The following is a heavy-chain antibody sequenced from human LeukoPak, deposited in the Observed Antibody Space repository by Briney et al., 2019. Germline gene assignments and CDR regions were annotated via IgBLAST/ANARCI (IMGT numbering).Heavy chain of an antibody. CDR1: GFTVSSNY. D-gene: IGHD1-26*01. V-gene: IGHV3-53*01. J-gene: IGHJ4*02. Sequence: QPGGSLRLSCAASGFTVSSNYMSWVRQAPGKGLEWVSVIYSGGSTYYADSVKGRFTISRDNSKNTLYLQMDSLRAEDTAVYYCAKDRTVGATPFDYWGQGTLVTVSS. CDR3: AKDRTVGATPFDY. CDR2: IYSGGST.